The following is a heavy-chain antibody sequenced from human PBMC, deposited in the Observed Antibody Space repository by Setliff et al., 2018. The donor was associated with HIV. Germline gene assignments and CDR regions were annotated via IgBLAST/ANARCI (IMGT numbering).Heavy chain of an antibody. CDR3: ARASTMIVVVIKGFDI. CDR1: GGFIGTYY. D-gene: IGHD3-22*01. J-gene: IGHJ3*02. CDR2: IYTSGST. V-gene: IGHV4-4*07. Sequence: PSETLSLTCTVSGGFIGTYYWSWIRQPAGKGLEWIGHIYTSGSTDYNPSLKSRVSISVDTSKNQFSLKLSSVTAADTAVYYCARASTMIVVVIKGFDIWGQGTMVTVSS.